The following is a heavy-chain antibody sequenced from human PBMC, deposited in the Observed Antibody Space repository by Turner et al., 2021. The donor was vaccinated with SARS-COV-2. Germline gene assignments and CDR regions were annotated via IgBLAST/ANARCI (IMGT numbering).Heavy chain of an antibody. D-gene: IGHD3-10*01. J-gene: IGHJ4*02. V-gene: IGHV3-23*01. CDR3: AKDCGTSTRWFGELLYQEFDY. Sequence: EVQLLASGGGLVQPGGYLRLSCSVSGFIFRRYAMSWVRQAPGKGLEWVSAISGSGGSTYYADSVKGRFTISRDNSKNTLYLQMNSLRAEDTAVYYCAKDCGTSTRWFGELLYQEFDYWGQGTLVTVSS. CDR2: ISGSGGST. CDR1: GFIFRRYA.